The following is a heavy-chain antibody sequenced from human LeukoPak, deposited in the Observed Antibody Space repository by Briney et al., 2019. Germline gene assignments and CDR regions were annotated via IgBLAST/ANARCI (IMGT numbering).Heavy chain of an antibody. CDR3: AREGVRSITITYYYMDV. V-gene: IGHV4-61*02. J-gene: IGHJ6*03. CDR2: IYTSGST. D-gene: IGHD3-3*01. Sequence: PSQTLSLTCTVSGGSISSSSYYWSWIRQPAGKGLEWIGRIYTSGSTNYNPSLKSRVTISVDTSKNQFSLKLSSVTAADTAVYYCAREGVRSITITYYYMDVWGKGTTVTVSS. CDR1: GGSISSSSYY.